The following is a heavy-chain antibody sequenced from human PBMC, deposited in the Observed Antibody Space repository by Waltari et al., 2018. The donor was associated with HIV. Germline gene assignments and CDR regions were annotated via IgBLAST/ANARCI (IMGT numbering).Heavy chain of an antibody. D-gene: IGHD3-16*02. CDR2: IYYSGST. V-gene: IGHV4-39*01. J-gene: IGHJ4*02. CDR1: GGSISNSNYY. Sequence: QLQRQESGPGLVKPSETLSPTCTVSGGSISNSNYYSVSVRQPPGKGLEWIGSIYYSGSTYYNPSLKSRVTISVDMSKNQFSLKLSSVTAADTAVYYCARSSSLNHPNFDYWGQGTLVTVSS. CDR3: ARSSSLNHPNFDY.